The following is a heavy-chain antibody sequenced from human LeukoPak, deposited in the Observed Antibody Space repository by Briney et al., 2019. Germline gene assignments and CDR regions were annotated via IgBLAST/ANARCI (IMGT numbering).Heavy chain of an antibody. J-gene: IGHJ1*01. D-gene: IGHD6-13*01. V-gene: IGHV4-30-2*01. CDR1: GGSISSGGYI. CDR2: IYHSGST. CDR3: ARVFAAAGTDIPEYFQH. Sequence: SLFLTCAVSGGSISSGGYIWSWIRQPPGKGPESIGYIYHSGSTDYNPAVKRRGAISVDRSKSQFSLKLSSVTAADTAVYYCARVFAAAGTDIPEYFQHWGQGTLVTVST.